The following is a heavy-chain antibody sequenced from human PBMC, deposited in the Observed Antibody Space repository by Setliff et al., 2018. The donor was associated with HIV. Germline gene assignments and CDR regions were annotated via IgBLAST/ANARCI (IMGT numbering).Heavy chain of an antibody. Sequence: GGSLRLSCATSGFTFNNYEFNWVRQAPGKGLEWLSYISSTGRTISYADSVKGRFTISRDNAKNSVYLQMNSLRVEDTAVYYCAKDLSYYDGSGPIDYWGQGTLVTVSS. J-gene: IGHJ4*02. CDR2: ISSTGRTI. D-gene: IGHD3-22*01. V-gene: IGHV3-48*03. CDR3: AKDLSYYDGSGPIDY. CDR1: GFTFNNYE.